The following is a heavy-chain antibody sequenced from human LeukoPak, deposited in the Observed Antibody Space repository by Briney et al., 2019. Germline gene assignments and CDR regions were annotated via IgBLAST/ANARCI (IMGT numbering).Heavy chain of an antibody. CDR1: GFTFSSYS. V-gene: IGHV3-48*01. D-gene: IGHD6-19*01. J-gene: IGHJ4*02. CDR3: AKVPSKDSGWSLGY. Sequence: PGGSLRLSCAASGFTFSSYSMNWVRQAPGKGLEWVSYISSSSSTIYYADSVKGRFTISRDNAKNSLYLQMNSLRAEDTAVYYCAKVPSKDSGWSLGYWGQGTLVTVSS. CDR2: ISSSSSTI.